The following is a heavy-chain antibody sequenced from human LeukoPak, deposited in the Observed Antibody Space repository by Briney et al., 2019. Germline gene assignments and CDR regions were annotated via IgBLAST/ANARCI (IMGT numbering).Heavy chain of an antibody. CDR3: VKDIRSGFYSGGCFDP. V-gene: IGHV3-9*01. J-gene: IGHJ5*02. D-gene: IGHD1-26*01. Sequence: GGSLRLSCAASGFSFDDYDMHWVRQVPGRGLEWVSGISWNSANVGYADSVKGRFTISRDNAKNSLYLQMNSLRVEDTALYYCVKDIRSGFYSGGCFDPWGQGTPVTVSS. CDR1: GFSFDDYD. CDR2: ISWNSANV.